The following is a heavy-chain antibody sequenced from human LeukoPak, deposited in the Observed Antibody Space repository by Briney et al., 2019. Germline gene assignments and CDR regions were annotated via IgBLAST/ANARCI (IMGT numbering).Heavy chain of an antibody. J-gene: IGHJ3*02. CDR1: GGTFSSYA. D-gene: IGHD3-10*01. Sequence: SVKVSCKASGGTFSSYAISWVRQAPGQGLEWMGGIIPIFGTANYAQKFQGRVTITADKSTSTAYMELSSLRSEDTAVYYCARSGGFLWFGDYEKSGAFDIWGQGTMVTVSS. CDR3: ARSGGFLWFGDYEKSGAFDI. CDR2: IIPIFGTA. V-gene: IGHV1-69*06.